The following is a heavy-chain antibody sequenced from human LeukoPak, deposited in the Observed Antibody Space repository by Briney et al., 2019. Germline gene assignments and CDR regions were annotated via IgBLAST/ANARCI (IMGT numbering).Heavy chain of an antibody. V-gene: IGHV1-2*02. Sequence: SVKVSCKASGYTFTDYHIHWVRQAPAQGPEWMGWINPDSGGTNFSQKFQGRVTMTRDTSISAAYMELSSMRSDDTAGYYCARASRILEWXPXFXXXGXXXMVT. CDR3: ARASRILEWXPXFXX. D-gene: IGHD3-3*01. CDR1: GYTFTDYH. J-gene: IGHJ3*01. CDR2: INPDSGGT.